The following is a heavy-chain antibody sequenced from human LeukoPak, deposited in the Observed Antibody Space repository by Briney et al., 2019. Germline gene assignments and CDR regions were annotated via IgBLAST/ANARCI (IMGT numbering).Heavy chain of an antibody. D-gene: IGHD3-3*01. J-gene: IGHJ4*02. V-gene: IGHV3-23*01. CDR2: ISGSGGST. CDR3: AKDTGNYDFWSGYYGYFDY. Sequence: GGSLRLSCAASGFTFGSYAMSWVRQAPGKGLEWFSGISGSGGSTYYADSVKGRFTISRDNSKNTLYLQMNSLRAEDTAVYYCAKDTGNYDFWSGYYGYFDYWGQGTLVTVSS. CDR1: GFTFGSYA.